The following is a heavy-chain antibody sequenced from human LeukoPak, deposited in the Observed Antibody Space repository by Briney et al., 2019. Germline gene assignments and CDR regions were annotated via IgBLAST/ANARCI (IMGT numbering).Heavy chain of an antibody. CDR1: GGSISSYY. CDR3: ARLVPATYYDFWSGAYYYYGMDV. D-gene: IGHD3-3*01. Sequence: SETLSLTCTVSGGSISSYYWSWIRQPPGKGLEWIGYIYYSGSTNYNPSLKSRVTISVDTSKNQFSLKLSSVTAADTAVYYCARLVPATYYDFWSGAYYYYGMDVWGQGTTVTVSS. CDR2: IYYSGST. J-gene: IGHJ6*02. V-gene: IGHV4-59*08.